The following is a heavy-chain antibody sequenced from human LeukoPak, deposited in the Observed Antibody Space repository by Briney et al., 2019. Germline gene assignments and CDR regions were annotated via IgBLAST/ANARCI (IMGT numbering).Heavy chain of an antibody. V-gene: IGHV3-23*01. CDR3: AKTQWTWPPTARSPLDY. Sequence: GGPLRLSCAASGFTFDDYAMSWVRQAPGKGLEWVSAISGSGGSTYYADSVKGRFTISRDNSKNTLYLQMNSLRAEDTAVYYCAKTQWTWPPTARSPLDYWGQGTLVTVSS. J-gene: IGHJ4*02. CDR1: GFTFDDYA. D-gene: IGHD3/OR15-3a*01. CDR2: ISGSGGST.